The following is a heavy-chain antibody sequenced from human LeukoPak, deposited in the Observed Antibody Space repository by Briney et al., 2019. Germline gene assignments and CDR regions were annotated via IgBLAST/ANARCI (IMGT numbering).Heavy chain of an antibody. CDR3: ASSWGTSSCNFDY. J-gene: IGHJ4*02. CDR1: GGSFSGYY. V-gene: IGHV4-34*01. D-gene: IGHD2-2*01. Sequence: SETLSLTCAVYGGSFSGYYWSWIRQPPGKGLEWIGDINYSGSTNYNPSLHSRVTISVDKSKIHFSLKLSSVTAADTAVYYCASSWGTSSCNFDYWGQGTLVTVSS. CDR2: INYSGST.